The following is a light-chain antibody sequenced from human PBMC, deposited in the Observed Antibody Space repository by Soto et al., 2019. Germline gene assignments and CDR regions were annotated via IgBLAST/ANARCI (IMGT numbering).Light chain of an antibody. CDR3: SSFVGAPVI. J-gene: IGLJ2*01. CDR2: EVN. V-gene: IGLV2-8*01. CDR1: RGDVGAYXY. Sequence: QSALTQPPSASGSPGQSVTISCTGTRGDVGAYXYVSWYQQYPGRAPKLVIFEVNKRPSGVPDRFSGSKSGITASLTVSGXQAEDEADYYCSSFVGAPVIFGGGTKLTVL.